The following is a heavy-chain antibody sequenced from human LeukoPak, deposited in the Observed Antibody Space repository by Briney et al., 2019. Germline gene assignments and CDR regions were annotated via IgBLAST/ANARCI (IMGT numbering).Heavy chain of an antibody. D-gene: IGHD3-9*01. CDR1: GYTFTGYY. CDR2: INPNSGGT. J-gene: IGHJ4*02. CDR3: ARDEDYYGILTGYFDY. V-gene: IGHV1-2*02. Sequence: ASVKVSCKASGYTFTGYYMHWVRQAPGQGLEWMGLINPNSGGTNYAQKFQGRVTMTRDTSISTAYMELSRLRSDDTAVYYCARDEDYYGILTGYFDYWGQGTLVTVSS.